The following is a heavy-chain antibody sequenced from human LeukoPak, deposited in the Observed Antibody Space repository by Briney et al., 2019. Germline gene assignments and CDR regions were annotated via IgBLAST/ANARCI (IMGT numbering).Heavy chain of an antibody. V-gene: IGHV4-39*01. J-gene: IGHJ3*02. CDR1: GGSNSSSSYY. CDR3: ASPLGYCSGGSCEASAFDI. Sequence: KPSETLSLTCTVSGGSNSSSSYYWGWIRQPPGKGLEWIGSIYYSGSTYYNPSLKSRVTISVDTSKNQFSLKLSSVTAADTAVYYCASPLGYCSGGSCEASAFDIWGQGTMVTVSS. CDR2: IYYSGST. D-gene: IGHD2-15*01.